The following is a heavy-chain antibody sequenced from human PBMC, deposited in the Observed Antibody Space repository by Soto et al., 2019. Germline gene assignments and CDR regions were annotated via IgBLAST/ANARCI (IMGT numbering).Heavy chain of an antibody. D-gene: IGHD1-1*01. J-gene: IGHJ6*02. V-gene: IGHV1-69*13. CDR3: ARGRNYYYYYGMDV. CDR1: GGTFSSYA. CDR2: IIPIIGTA. Sequence: ASVKVSCKASGGTFSSYAISWVRQAPGQGLEWMGGIIPIIGTANYAQKFQGRVTITADESTSTAYMELSSLRSEDTAVYYCARGRNYYYYYGMDVWGQGTTVTVSS.